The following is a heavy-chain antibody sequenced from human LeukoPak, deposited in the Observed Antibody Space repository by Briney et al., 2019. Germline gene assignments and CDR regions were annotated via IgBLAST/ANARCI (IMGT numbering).Heavy chain of an antibody. CDR2: IYYSGTT. Sequence: PSETLSLTCTVSGGSVSSSSYSWGWIRQPPGKGLEWIGSIYYSGTTYYNPSLKSRVTISVDTSKNQFSLKLSSVTAADTAVYYCARVDTYYYESSAYRQDNWFDPWGQGTLVTVSS. CDR3: ARVDTYYYESSAYRQDNWFDP. V-gene: IGHV4-39*07. J-gene: IGHJ5*02. CDR1: GGSVSSSSYS. D-gene: IGHD3-22*01.